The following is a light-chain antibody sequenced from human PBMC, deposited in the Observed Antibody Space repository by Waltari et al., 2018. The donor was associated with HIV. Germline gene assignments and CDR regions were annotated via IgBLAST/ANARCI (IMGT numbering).Light chain of an antibody. Sequence: DIVITQSPASLAVFLGGRATTTCKSSQNVCYCSNNRNYLSWYQQKAGQPPKLLIYWASSRQSGVPDRFSGSGSGTDFTLTISSLQAEDVAVYFCQQTYTIPPTFGGGTKVEIK. CDR2: WAS. CDR1: QNVCYCSNNRNY. V-gene: IGKV4-1*01. CDR3: QQTYTIPPT. J-gene: IGKJ4*01.